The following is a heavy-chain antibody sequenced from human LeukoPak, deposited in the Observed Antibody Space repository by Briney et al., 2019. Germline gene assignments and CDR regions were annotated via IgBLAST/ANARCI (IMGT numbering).Heavy chain of an antibody. Sequence: GGSLGLSCAASGFTFSSYWMHWVRQAPGKGLVWVSHINSDGSSTNYADSVKGRFTISRDNAKNTLYLQMNSLRAEDTAVYYCARTGIAARPTVWFDPWGQGTLVTVSS. CDR2: INSDGSST. V-gene: IGHV3-74*01. J-gene: IGHJ5*02. CDR3: ARTGIAARPTVWFDP. D-gene: IGHD6-6*01. CDR1: GFTFSSYW.